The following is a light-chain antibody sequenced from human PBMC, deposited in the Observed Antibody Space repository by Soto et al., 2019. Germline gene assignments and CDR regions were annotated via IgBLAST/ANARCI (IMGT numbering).Light chain of an antibody. V-gene: IGLV2-14*01. CDR2: EVN. J-gene: IGLJ1*01. CDR1: SSDIGAYDY. Sequence: QSVLTQPASLSGSPGQSITISCTGTSSDIGAYDYVSWFQQHPGKAPKLMISEVNNRPSGVSNRFSGSKYGKTAYLTISGLQFEDEDEYYCAAWDDSLSGEVFGNGTKVT. CDR3: AAWDDSLSGEV.